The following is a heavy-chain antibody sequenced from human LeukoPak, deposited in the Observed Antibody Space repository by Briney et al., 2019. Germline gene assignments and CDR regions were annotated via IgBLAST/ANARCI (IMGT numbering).Heavy chain of an antibody. CDR3: AKDISPGSGRFYYFDS. Sequence: GGSLRLSCAASGFTFSSYAMHWVRQAPGKGLEWVAVISYDGSNKYYADSVKGRFTISRDNAKNSLYLQMNSQRPEDTAFYYCAKDISPGSGRFYYFDSWGQGALVTVSS. D-gene: IGHD3-10*01. CDR1: GFTFSSYA. CDR2: ISYDGSNK. J-gene: IGHJ4*02. V-gene: IGHV3-30-3*01.